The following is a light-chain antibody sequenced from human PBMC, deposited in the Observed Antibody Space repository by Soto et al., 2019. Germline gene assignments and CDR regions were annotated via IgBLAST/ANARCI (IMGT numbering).Light chain of an antibody. J-gene: IGLJ2*01. CDR1: NSNIESNY. V-gene: IGLV1-47*01. CDR3: AVWDDSLNGPV. CDR2: RNT. Sequence: QSVLTQPPSVSGTPGQGVTISCSGSNSNIESNYVYLYQHLPGTAPKLIIYRNTQRHSGVPDRFSASKSGTSASLAISGLRSEDEADYYCAVWDDSLNGPVFGGGTKLTVL.